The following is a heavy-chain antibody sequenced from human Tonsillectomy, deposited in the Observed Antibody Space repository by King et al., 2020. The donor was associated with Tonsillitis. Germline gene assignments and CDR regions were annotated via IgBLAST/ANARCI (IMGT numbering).Heavy chain of an antibody. CDR2: IRSKANSYAT. D-gene: IGHD2-21*02. Sequence: DVQLVESGGGLVQPGGSLKLSCAASGFTFSGSAMHWVRQASGKGLEWVGRIRSKANSYATAYAASVKGRFTISRDDSKNTAYLQMNSLKTEDTAVYYCTRSGNCGGDCYYDYWGQGTLVTVSS. CDR3: TRSGNCGGDCYYDY. J-gene: IGHJ4*02. CDR1: GFTFSGSA. V-gene: IGHV3-73*02.